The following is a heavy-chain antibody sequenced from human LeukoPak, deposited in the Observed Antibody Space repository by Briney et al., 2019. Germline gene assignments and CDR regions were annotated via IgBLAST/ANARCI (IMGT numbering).Heavy chain of an antibody. Sequence: TGGSLRLSCAASGFTFSSYWMSWVRQAPGKGLEWVANIKQDGGEKYYVDSVKGRFTISRDNAKNSLYLQMNSLRAEDTAVYYCARDYYGSGSYYPIRWDYYGMDVWGKGTTVTVSS. D-gene: IGHD3-10*01. CDR1: GFTFSSYW. CDR3: ARDYYGSGSYYPIRWDYYGMDV. V-gene: IGHV3-7*03. CDR2: IKQDGGEK. J-gene: IGHJ6*04.